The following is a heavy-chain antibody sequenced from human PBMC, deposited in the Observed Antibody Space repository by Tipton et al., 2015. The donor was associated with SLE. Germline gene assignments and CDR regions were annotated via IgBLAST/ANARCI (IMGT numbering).Heavy chain of an antibody. CDR3: AKDPSPMVLGCF. V-gene: IGHV3-23*01. D-gene: IGHD2-8*02. CDR1: GFTFSSNS. J-gene: IGHJ4*02. CDR2: ICGSGGSS. Sequence: SLRLSCAASGFTFSSNSMSWVRQAPGKGLEWVSVICGSGGSSYDADSVKGLFTFSRDYSKNTLYLQMSRLRAKDTAVYYCAKDPSPMVLGCFWGQGALVTVSS.